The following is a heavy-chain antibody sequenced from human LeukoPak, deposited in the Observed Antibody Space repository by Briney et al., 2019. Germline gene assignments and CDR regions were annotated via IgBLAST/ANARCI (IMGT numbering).Heavy chain of an antibody. J-gene: IGHJ4*02. D-gene: IGHD1-26*01. V-gene: IGHV3-53*01. Sequence: GGSLRLSCAASGFTVSSNYMSWVRQAPGKGLEWVSVIYSGGSTYYADSVKGRFNISRDNSKNTLYHQMNSLRAEYTAVYYCASRAGVYSGSYYTFDYWGQGTLVTVSS. CDR2: IYSGGST. CDR1: GFTVSSNY. CDR3: ASRAGVYSGSYYTFDY.